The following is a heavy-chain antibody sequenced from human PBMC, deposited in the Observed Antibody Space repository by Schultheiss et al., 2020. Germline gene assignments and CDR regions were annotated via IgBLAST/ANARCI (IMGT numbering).Heavy chain of an antibody. CDR1: GYTFTTYY. V-gene: IGHV1-46*03. D-gene: IGHD1-26*01. CDR2: LNPSGGST. Sequence: ASVKVSCKASGYTFTTYYMHWVRQAPGQGLEWMGILNPSGGSTTYAQKFQGRVTMTRDTPTTTVYMELSSLRSEDTAVYYCARVSEWGYFDYWGQGTLVNGSS. J-gene: IGHJ4*02. CDR3: ARVSEWGYFDY.